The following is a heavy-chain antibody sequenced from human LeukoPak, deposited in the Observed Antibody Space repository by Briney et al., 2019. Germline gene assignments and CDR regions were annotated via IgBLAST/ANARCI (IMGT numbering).Heavy chain of an antibody. CDR1: GNTFTTYD. Sequence: GASVKVSCKASGNTFTTYDFNWVRQAPGQGFEWMGWMNPKTGRTGFAQKFRGRFTMTRNISISTAYPEVTNLRFEDTALYYCVTGVPWDWGQGSLIIVSS. J-gene: IGHJ4*02. D-gene: IGHD1-26*01. CDR3: VTGVPWD. V-gene: IGHV1-8*01. CDR2: MNPKTGRT.